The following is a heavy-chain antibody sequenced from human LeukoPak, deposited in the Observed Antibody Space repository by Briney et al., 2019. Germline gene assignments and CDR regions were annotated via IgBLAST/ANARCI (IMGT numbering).Heavy chain of an antibody. Sequence: GESLKISCKGSGYSFINYWIGWVRQMPGKGLEWMGIIYPGDSDTRYSPSFQGQVTISADKSISTAYLQWSSLKASDTAMYYCARQGYSGSYYGPGYFDYWGQGTLVTVSS. J-gene: IGHJ4*02. CDR2: IYPGDSDT. V-gene: IGHV5-51*01. CDR3: ARQGYSGSYYGPGYFDY. CDR1: GYSFINYW. D-gene: IGHD1-26*01.